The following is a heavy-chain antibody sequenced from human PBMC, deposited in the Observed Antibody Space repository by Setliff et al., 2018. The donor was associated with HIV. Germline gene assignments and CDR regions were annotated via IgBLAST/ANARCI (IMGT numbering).Heavy chain of an antibody. CDR2: IYYSGST. CDR1: GGSFSPFY. J-gene: IGHJ4*02. Sequence: SETLSLTCAVYGGSFSPFYWAWIRQPPGKGLEWIGYIYYSGSTNYNPSLKSRVTISVDTSKNQFSLKLSSVTASDTAVYYCARLPGYCSSTGCQGYFDYWGQGTLVTVSS. D-gene: IGHD2-2*01. CDR3: ARLPGYCSSTGCQGYFDY. V-gene: IGHV4-59*08.